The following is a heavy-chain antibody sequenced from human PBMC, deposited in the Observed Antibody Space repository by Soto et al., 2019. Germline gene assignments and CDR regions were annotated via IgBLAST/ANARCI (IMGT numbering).Heavy chain of an antibody. CDR2: INAGNGNT. D-gene: IGHD1-26*01. V-gene: IGHV1-3*05. CDR3: ARGGGANLRPYYCGMDV. Sequence: QVKLVQSGAEEKKPGASVKVSGKASGYTFTSYAMHWERQAPGQRLEWMGWINAGNGNTKYSQKFQGRVTINRDTDASTAYMELSSLRSEDTAVYYCARGGGANLRPYYCGMDVWGQVTTVTVS. J-gene: IGHJ6*02. CDR1: GYTFTSYA.